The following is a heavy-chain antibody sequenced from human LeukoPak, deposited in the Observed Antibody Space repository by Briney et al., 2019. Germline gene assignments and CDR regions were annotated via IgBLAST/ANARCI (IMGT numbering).Heavy chain of an antibody. CDR1: GITFSSFW. D-gene: IGHD6-19*01. Sequence: PGGSLRLSCAASGITFSSFWMSWVRQAPGKGLEWVANIKQDGSEKYYVDSVKGRFTVSRDNAKNSLYLQMNSLRPEDTAFYYCAKDGGHSSVLYYFESWGQGTLVTVSS. V-gene: IGHV3-7*03. CDR3: AKDGGHSSVLYYFES. CDR2: IKQDGSEK. J-gene: IGHJ4*02.